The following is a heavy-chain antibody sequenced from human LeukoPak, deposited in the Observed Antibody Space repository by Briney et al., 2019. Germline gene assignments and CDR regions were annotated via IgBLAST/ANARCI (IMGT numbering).Heavy chain of an antibody. Sequence: GASVKVSCKASGYTFTSYGISWVRQAPGQGLEWMGWISAYNGNTNYAQKLQGRVTMTTETSTSTAYMELRSLRSDDTAVYYCARSYSSSWFPGYYYYMDVWGKGTTVTVSS. D-gene: IGHD6-13*01. CDR2: ISAYNGNT. V-gene: IGHV1-18*01. CDR1: GYTFTSYG. CDR3: ARSYSSSWFPGYYYYMDV. J-gene: IGHJ6*03.